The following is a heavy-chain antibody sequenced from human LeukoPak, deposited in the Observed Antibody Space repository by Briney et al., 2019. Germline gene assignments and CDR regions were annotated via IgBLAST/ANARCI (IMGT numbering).Heavy chain of an antibody. CDR2: IHHSGST. D-gene: IGHD2-2*01. J-gene: IGHJ6*03. CDR1: GGSISSGGYS. V-gene: IGHV4-30-2*01. Sequence: PSETLSLTCAVSGGSISSGGYSWSWIRQPPGKGLEWIGYIHHSGSTYYNPSLKSRVTISVDRSKNQFSLKLSSVTAADTAVYYCARDSANCSSTSCYGSRMDVWGKGTTVTVSS. CDR3: ARDSANCSSTSCYGSRMDV.